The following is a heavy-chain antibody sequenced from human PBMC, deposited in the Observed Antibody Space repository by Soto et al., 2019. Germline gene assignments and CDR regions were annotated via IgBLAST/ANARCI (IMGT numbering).Heavy chain of an antibody. CDR1: GFSVISNY. V-gene: IGHV3-23*01. CDR3: AKSFCSSSSCFFLWVDP. CDR2: ISGTGVPT. J-gene: IGHJ5*02. D-gene: IGHD2-2*01. Sequence: GGSLRLSCEASGFSVISNYMSWVRQAPGKGLECISLISGTGVPTLYAESVKGRFSVSRDNSKDTLFLEMNNLRVDDTAIYYCAKSFCSSSSCFFLWVDPWGPGTLVTVSS.